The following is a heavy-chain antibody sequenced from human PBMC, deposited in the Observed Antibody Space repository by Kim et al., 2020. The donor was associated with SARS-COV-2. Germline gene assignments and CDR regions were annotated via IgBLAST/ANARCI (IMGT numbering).Heavy chain of an antibody. J-gene: IGHJ4*02. D-gene: IGHD6-19*01. V-gene: IGHV3-49*04. CDR3: TRDDSRQWLATWGYYLDY. CDR1: GFTFGDYA. Sequence: GGSLRLSCTASGFTFGDYAMSWVRQAPGKGLEWVGFIRSKAYGGTTEYAASVKGRFTISRDDSKSIAYLQMNSLKTEDTAVYYCTRDDSRQWLATWGYYLDYWGQGTLVTVSS. CDR2: IRSKAYGGTT.